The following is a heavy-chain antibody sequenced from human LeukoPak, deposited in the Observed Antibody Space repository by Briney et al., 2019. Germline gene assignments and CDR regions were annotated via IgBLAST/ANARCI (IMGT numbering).Heavy chain of an antibody. CDR2: IYHSGGT. D-gene: IGHD4-17*01. V-gene: IGHV4-38-2*01. CDR3: ARHDYGDYYFDY. J-gene: IGHJ4*02. Sequence: SETLSLTCAVSGYSISSGYYWGWIRQPPGKGLEWIGSIYHSGGTYYNPSLESRVTISVDTSKNQFSLKLNSVTAADTAVYYCARHDYGDYYFDYWGQGTLVTVSS. CDR1: GYSISSGYY.